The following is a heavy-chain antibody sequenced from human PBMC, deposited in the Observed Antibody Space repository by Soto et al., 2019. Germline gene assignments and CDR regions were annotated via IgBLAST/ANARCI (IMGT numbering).Heavy chain of an antibody. V-gene: IGHV3-7*03. CDR3: ASSPHKDSRPDY. CDR1: GFTFSRYW. J-gene: IGHJ4*02. CDR2: IKYDGSEK. D-gene: IGHD3-22*01. Sequence: EVQLVESGGGLVQPGGSLRLSCAASGFTFSRYWMSWVRQAPGRGLEWMANIKYDGSEKYYVDSVKGRLTTSRDNAKNSLYLQMNSLRAEDTAVYYCASSPHKDSRPDYWGQGTLVTVSS.